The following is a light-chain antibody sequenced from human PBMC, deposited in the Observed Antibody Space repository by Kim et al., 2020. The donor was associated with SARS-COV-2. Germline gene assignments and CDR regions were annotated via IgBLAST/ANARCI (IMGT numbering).Light chain of an antibody. J-gene: IGLJ1*01. V-gene: IGLV2-14*03. CDR3: SSYTGSSTAYV. Sequence: QSALTQPASVSGSPGQSITISCTGTSSDVGTYNYVSWYQQHPDKAPKLMIFDVSNRPAGVSNRFSGSKSGNTASLTISGLQAEDKADYYCSSYTGSSTAYVFGTGTKVTVL. CDR2: DVS. CDR1: SSDVGTYNY.